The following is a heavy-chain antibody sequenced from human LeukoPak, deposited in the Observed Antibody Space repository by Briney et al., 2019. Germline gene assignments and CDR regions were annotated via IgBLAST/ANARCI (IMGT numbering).Heavy chain of an antibody. Sequence: SVKVSCKASGDTFSSYAISWVRQAPGQGLEWMGGVIPIFGTANYAQKFQGRVTITADKSTTTAYMELSSLRSEDTAVYYCAREQNYYDSSGYYPLDYWGQGTLVTVSS. D-gene: IGHD3-22*01. CDR3: AREQNYYDSSGYYPLDY. J-gene: IGHJ4*02. CDR2: VIPIFGTA. V-gene: IGHV1-69*06. CDR1: GDTFSSYA.